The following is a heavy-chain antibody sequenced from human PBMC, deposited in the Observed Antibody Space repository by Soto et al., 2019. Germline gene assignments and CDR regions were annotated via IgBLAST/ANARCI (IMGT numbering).Heavy chain of an antibody. V-gene: IGHV4-34*01. J-gene: IGHJ6*03. CDR1: GGSFSGYY. Sequence: QVQIQQWGAGLLKASETLSLTCAVYGGSFSGYYWSWIRQPPGKGLEWIGEINHSGSTNYNPSLKSRVTISVDTSKNQFSLKLSSVTAADTAVYYCARGSGVGAPTHYYYYMDVWGKGTTVTVSS. CDR3: ARGSGVGAPTHYYYYMDV. D-gene: IGHD1-26*01. CDR2: INHSGST.